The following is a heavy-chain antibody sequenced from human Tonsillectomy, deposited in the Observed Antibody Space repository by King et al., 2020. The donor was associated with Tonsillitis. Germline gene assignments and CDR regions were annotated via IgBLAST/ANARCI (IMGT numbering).Heavy chain of an antibody. J-gene: IGHJ4*02. V-gene: IGHV3-23*04. D-gene: IGHD3-3*01. CDR3: AKGDRYDFWSGYYTDY. CDR2: ISGSGGST. CDR1: GFTFSSYA. Sequence: VQLVESGGGLVQPGGSLRLSCAASGFTFSSYAMSWVRQAPGKGLEWVSAISGSGGSTYYADSVKGRFTISRDNSKNTLYLQMNSLRAADTAVYYCAKGDRYDFWSGYYTDYWGQGTLVTVSS.